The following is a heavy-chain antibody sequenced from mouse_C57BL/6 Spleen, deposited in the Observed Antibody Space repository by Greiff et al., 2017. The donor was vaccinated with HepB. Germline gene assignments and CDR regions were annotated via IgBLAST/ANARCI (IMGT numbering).Heavy chain of an antibody. Sequence: QVQLKQSGPELVKPGASVKISCKASGYAFSSSWMNWVKQRPGKGLEWIGRIYPGDGDTNYNGKFKGKATLTADKSSSTAYMQLSSLTSEDSAVYVCASAGGYAFAYWGQGTLVTVSA. CDR3: ASAGGYAFAY. CDR1: GYAFSSSW. D-gene: IGHD2-2*01. J-gene: IGHJ3*01. V-gene: IGHV1-82*01. CDR2: IYPGDGDT.